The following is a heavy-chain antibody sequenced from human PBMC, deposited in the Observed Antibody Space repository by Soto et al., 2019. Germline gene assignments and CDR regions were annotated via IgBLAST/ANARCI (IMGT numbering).Heavy chain of an antibody. J-gene: IGHJ4*02. D-gene: IGHD3-10*01. CDR1: GGSFSGYY. Sequence: QVQLQQWGAGLLKPSETLSLTCAVYGGSFSGYYWSWIRQPPGKGLEWIGEINHSGSTNYNPSLKSRVTISVDTSKNQFSLKLSSVTAADTAVYYCARGCSAWFGRGGCFDYWGQGTLVTVSS. V-gene: IGHV4-34*01. CDR3: ARGCSAWFGRGGCFDY. CDR2: INHSGST.